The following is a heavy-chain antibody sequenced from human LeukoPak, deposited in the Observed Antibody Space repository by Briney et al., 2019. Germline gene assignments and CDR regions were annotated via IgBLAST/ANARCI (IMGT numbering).Heavy chain of an antibody. CDR3: ARLSVGYDLAPINYYYYYGMDV. J-gene: IGHJ6*02. D-gene: IGHD1-26*01. V-gene: IGHV4-59*08. CDR2: IYYSGST. CDR1: GGSISSYY. Sequence: PSETLSLTCTVSGGSISSYYWSWIRQPPGKGLEWIGYIYYSGSTNYNPSLKSRVTISVDTSKNQFSLKLSSVSAADTAVYYCARLSVGYDLAPINYYYYYGMDVWGHGTTVTVSS.